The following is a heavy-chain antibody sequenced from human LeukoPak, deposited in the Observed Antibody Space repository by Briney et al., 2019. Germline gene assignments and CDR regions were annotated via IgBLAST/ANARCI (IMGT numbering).Heavy chain of an antibody. D-gene: IGHD1-26*01. V-gene: IGHV1-69*05. CDR1: GGTFSSYA. CDR2: IIPIFGTA. Sequence: ASVKVSCKASGGTFSSYAISWVRQAPGQGLEWMGRIIPIFGTANYAQKFQGRVTITTDESTSTAYMELSSLRSEDTAVYYCARTAFSGSYYDYWGQGTLVTASS. CDR3: ARTAFSGSYYDY. J-gene: IGHJ4*02.